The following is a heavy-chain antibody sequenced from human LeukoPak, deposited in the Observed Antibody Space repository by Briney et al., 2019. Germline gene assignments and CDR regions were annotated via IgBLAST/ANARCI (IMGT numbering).Heavy chain of an antibody. CDR3: ARDSIAVAGSFDY. CDR1: GFTFSSYW. V-gene: IGHV3-7*01. CDR2: IKQDGSEK. D-gene: IGHD6-19*01. J-gene: IGHJ4*02. Sequence: GGSLRLSCAASGFTFSSYWMSWVRQAPGKGLEWVANIKQDGSEKYYVDSVKGRFTISRDNAKNSLYLQMNSLRAEDTAVYYCARDSIAVAGSFDYWGQGTLVTVSS.